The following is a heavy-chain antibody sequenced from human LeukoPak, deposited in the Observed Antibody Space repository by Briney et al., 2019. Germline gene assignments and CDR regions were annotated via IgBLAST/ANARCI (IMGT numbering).Heavy chain of an antibody. CDR3: ARAITIFGVVTYTPTYYYYYYMDV. CDR1: GGSISSGSYY. D-gene: IGHD3-3*01. J-gene: IGHJ6*03. Sequence: PSETLSLTCTVSGGSISSGSYYWSWIRQPAGKGLEWIGRIYTSGSTNYNPSPKSRVTISVDTSKNQFSLKLSSVTAADTAVYYCARAITIFGVVTYTPTYYYYYYMDVWGKGTTVTVSS. CDR2: IYTSGST. V-gene: IGHV4-61*02.